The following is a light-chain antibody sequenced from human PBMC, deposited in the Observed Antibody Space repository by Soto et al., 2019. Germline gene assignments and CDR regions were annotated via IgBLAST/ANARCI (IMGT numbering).Light chain of an antibody. CDR2: GAS. V-gene: IGKV3-20*01. Sequence: EIVLTQSPGTLSLSPGDESTLSFKASQAVTSKFLAWYQQKPGQPPRLLILGASTRATGIADRFSGSGSGTDFTLTISSLQPEDFATYYCQQSYSTPTFGQGTKVDI. CDR3: QQSYSTPT. J-gene: IGKJ1*01. CDR1: QAVTSKF.